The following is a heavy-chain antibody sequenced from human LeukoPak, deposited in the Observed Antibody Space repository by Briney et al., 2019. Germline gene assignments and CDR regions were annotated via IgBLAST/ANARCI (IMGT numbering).Heavy chain of an antibody. CDR1: GYTFTSYG. Sequence: GASVKVSCKASGYTFTSYGISWVRQAPGQGLEWMGWMNPNSGNTGYAQKFQGRVTMTRNTSISTAYMELSSLRSEDTAVYYCARGGSIYCSGGSCHFDYWGQGTLVTVSS. J-gene: IGHJ4*02. CDR3: ARGGSIYCSGGSCHFDY. CDR2: MNPNSGNT. V-gene: IGHV1-8*02. D-gene: IGHD2-15*01.